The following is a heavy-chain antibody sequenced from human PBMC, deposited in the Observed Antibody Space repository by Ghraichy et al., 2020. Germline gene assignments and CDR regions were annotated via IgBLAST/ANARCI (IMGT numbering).Heavy chain of an antibody. J-gene: IGHJ3*02. D-gene: IGHD3-22*01. CDR1: GFTFSSSG. CDR2: VSYDGSDK. CDR3: AKSDGSGYHPLLGAFDI. Sequence: GGSLRLSCAASGFTFSSSGMHWVRQAPGKGLEWVAGVSYDGSDKYNADSVKGRFTISRDNSKNTLYLQMNSLRVEDTAVYYCAKSDGSGYHPLLGAFDIWGQGTMVTVSS. V-gene: IGHV3-30*18.